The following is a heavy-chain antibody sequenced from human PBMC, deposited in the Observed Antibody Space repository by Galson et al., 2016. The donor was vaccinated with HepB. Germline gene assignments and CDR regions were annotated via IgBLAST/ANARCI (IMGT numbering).Heavy chain of an antibody. CDR1: EFTFSSFA. CDR3: GKERGYSYYYYGMDV. V-gene: IGHV3-23*01. CDR2: ISGNGLSA. Sequence: SLRLSCAASEFTFSSFAMNWVRQTPGRGLEWVAGISGNGLSAYYADFVEGRFTISRDNSKNILYLQLTSLRAEDTAVFYCGKERGYSYYYYGMDVWGPGTTVIVSS. D-gene: IGHD3-10*01. J-gene: IGHJ6*02.